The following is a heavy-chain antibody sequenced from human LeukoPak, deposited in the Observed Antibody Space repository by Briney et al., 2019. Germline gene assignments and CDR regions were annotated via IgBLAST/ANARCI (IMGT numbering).Heavy chain of an antibody. Sequence: SETLSLTCTVSGGSISSYYWSWIRQPPGKGLEWIGYIYYSGSTNYNPSLKSRVTISVDTSKNQFSLKLSSVTAADTAVYYCARDVLYPRNDAFDIWGQGTMVTASS. J-gene: IGHJ3*02. V-gene: IGHV4-59*01. CDR1: GGSISSYY. D-gene: IGHD2-2*02. CDR3: ARDVLYPRNDAFDI. CDR2: IYYSGST.